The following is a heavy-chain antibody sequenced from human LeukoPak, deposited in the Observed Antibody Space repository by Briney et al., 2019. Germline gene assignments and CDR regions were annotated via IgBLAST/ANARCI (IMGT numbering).Heavy chain of an antibody. Sequence: PSETLSLTCAVYGASFSDYYWSWIRQPPGKGLEWIGSIYYSGSTYYNPSLKSRVTISVDTSKNQFSLKLSSVTAADTAVYYCANDFWSGSRRFDPWGQGTLVTVSS. V-gene: IGHV4-34*01. CDR2: IYYSGST. CDR1: GASFSDYY. CDR3: ANDFWSGSRRFDP. D-gene: IGHD3-3*01. J-gene: IGHJ5*02.